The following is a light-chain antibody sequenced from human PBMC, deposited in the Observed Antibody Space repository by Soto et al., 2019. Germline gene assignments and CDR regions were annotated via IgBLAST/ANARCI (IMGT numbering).Light chain of an antibody. CDR2: EAS. CDR1: QGNNRR. Sequence: IQVSGSPSCPSHSIGYRFTFTCMYSQGNNRRLAWYQQKPGRAPKVLIYEASSLQSGVPYRFSGSGSGTEFALTITSLQPDDVATYHCQQYNTYSLAFGRGTKVDI. V-gene: IGKV1-5*01. CDR3: QQYNTYSLA. J-gene: IGKJ1*01.